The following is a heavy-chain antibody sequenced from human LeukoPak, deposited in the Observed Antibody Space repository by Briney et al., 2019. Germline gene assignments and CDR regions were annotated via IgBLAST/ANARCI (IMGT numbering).Heavy chain of an antibody. J-gene: IGHJ6*02. D-gene: IGHD2-2*01. CDR3: ARGAPQYCSSTSCLYRYYYYYGMDV. Sequence: ASVKVSCKASGYTFTSYDINWVRQATGQGLEWMGWMNPNSGNTGYAQKFQGRVTMTRNTSISTAYMELSSLRSEDTAVYYCARGAPQYCSSTSCLYRYYYYYGMDVWGQGTTVTVSS. CDR1: GYTFTSYD. CDR2: MNPNSGNT. V-gene: IGHV1-8*01.